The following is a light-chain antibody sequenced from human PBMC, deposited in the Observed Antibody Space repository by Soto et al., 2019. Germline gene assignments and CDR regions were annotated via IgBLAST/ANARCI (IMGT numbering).Light chain of an antibody. V-gene: IGLV2-23*01. J-gene: IGLJ2*01. CDR3: CSYAGNSILF. CDR2: EGS. Sequence: QSALTQPASVSGSPGQSITISCTGTSSDVGTYNLVSWYQHHPGKAPKLMIYEGSRRPSGVSNRFSGSKSANTASLTISGLQAEDEANYRCCSYAGNSILFFGGGTKLTVL. CDR1: SSDVGTYNL.